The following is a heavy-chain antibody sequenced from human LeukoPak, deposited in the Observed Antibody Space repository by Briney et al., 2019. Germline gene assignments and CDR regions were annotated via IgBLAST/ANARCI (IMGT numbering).Heavy chain of an antibody. J-gene: IGHJ3*01. CDR3: TSRYCTSTNCYAFDV. V-gene: IGHV3-21*01. CDR1: GFTFSSYS. CDR2: IDSSSAYI. Sequence: GGSLRLSCAASGFTFSSYSMNWVRQAPGKGLEWVSSIDSSSAYIFYADSVKGRFTISRDNAKNSLYLQMNCLRAEDTAVYYCTSRYCTSTNCYAFDVWGQGTMVTVSS. D-gene: IGHD2-2*01.